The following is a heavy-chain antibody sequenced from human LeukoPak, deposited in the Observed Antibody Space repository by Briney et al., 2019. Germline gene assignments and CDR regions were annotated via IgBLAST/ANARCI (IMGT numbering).Heavy chain of an antibody. CDR2: ISYDGSNK. CDR3: ARDLGVDDSSTNHDY. Sequence: GGSLRLSCAASGFTFSSYGMHWVRQAPGKGLEWVAVISYDGSNKYYADSVKGRFTISRDNAKNSLYLQMNSLRAEDTAVYYCARDLGVDDSSTNHDYRGQGTLVTVSS. D-gene: IGHD3-22*01. V-gene: IGHV3-30*03. J-gene: IGHJ4*02. CDR1: GFTFSSYG.